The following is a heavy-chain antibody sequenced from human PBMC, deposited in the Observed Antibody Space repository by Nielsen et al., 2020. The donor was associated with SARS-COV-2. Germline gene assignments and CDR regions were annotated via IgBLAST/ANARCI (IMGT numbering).Heavy chain of an antibody. CDR1: GFTFSSYS. D-gene: IGHD2-2*01. CDR3: ARDHCSSTSCYYYMDV. V-gene: IGHV3-48*02. J-gene: IGHJ6*03. Sequence: GESLKISCAASGFTFSSYSMNWVRQAPGKGLEWVSYISSSSSTIYYADSVKGRFTISRDNAKNSLYLQMNSLRDEDTAVYYCARDHCSSTSCYYYMDVWGKGTTVTVSS. CDR2: ISSSSSTI.